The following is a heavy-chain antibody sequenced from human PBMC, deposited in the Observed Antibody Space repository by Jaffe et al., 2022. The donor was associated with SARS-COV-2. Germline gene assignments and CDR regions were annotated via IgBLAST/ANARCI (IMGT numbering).Heavy chain of an antibody. CDR3: TRAPLESSGYFRPFYFDY. V-gene: IGHV3-64*01. Sequence: EVQLAESGGGLVQPGGSLRLSCAASGFTFSTYGMHWVRQAPGKGLEYVSAINSNGVSTYYANSVKGRFTISRDNSKNTLYLQMGSLRAEDMAVYYCTRAPLESSGYFRPFYFDYWGRGTLVTVSS. CDR2: INSNGVST. D-gene: IGHD3-22*01. J-gene: IGHJ4*02. CDR1: GFTFSTYG.